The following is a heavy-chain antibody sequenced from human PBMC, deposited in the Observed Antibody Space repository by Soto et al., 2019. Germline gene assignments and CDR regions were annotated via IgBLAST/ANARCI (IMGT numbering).Heavy chain of an antibody. CDR2: ISYDGTNR. J-gene: IGHJ4*02. D-gene: IGHD4-17*01. V-gene: IGHV3-30-3*01. CDR1: GLTFSNYA. CDR3: SRESSSTVTTGGGGSAKDY. Sequence: QVHLVESGGGVVQPGRSLRLSCVASGLTFSNYAMHWVRQAPGKGLEWVAFISYDGTNRCYPDSVKGRFTISRDNSKNTRYLQMHSRKSEDTAVYYCSRESSSTVTTGGGGSAKDYWGQGTLVTVSS.